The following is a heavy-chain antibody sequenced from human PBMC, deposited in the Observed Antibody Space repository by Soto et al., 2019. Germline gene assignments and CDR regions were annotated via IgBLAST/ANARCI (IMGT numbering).Heavy chain of an antibody. D-gene: IGHD3-22*01. CDR1: GYTFTSYY. CDR3: ARVPRPSYYYDSSDPFDY. V-gene: IGHV1-46*01. J-gene: IGHJ4*02. CDR2: INPSGGST. Sequence: GASVKVSCKASGYTFTSYYIDWGRQAPGQGLEWMGIINPSGGSTSYAQKFQGRVTMTRDTSTSTVYMELSSLRSEDTAVYYCARVPRPSYYYDSSDPFDYWGQGTLVTVSS.